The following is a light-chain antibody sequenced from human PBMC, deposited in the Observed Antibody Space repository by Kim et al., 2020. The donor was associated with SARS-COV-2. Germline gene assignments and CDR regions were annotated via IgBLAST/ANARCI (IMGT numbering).Light chain of an antibody. V-gene: IGLV3-1*01. Sequence: SYELTQPPSVSVSPGQTASITCSGDKLGDKYACWYQQKPGQSPVLVMYQDNKRPSGVPERFSGSSSGNTATLTISGPQATDEADYYCQAWDSSTVVCGGG. CDR3: QAWDSSTVV. J-gene: IGLJ3*02. CDR2: QDN. CDR1: KLGDKY.